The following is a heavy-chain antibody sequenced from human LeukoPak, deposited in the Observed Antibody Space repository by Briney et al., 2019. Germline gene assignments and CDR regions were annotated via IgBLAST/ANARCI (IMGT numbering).Heavy chain of an antibody. CDR1: GGSISSYY. J-gene: IGHJ4*02. Sequence: SETLSLTCTVSGGSISSYYWSWIRQPPGKGLEWIGYIYYSGTTNYNPSLKSRVTISVDTSKNQFSLKLSSVTAADTAVYYCERRGDSYGLDYWGQGTLVTVSS. V-gene: IGHV4-59*01. D-gene: IGHD5-18*01. CDR3: ERRGDSYGLDY. CDR2: IYYSGTT.